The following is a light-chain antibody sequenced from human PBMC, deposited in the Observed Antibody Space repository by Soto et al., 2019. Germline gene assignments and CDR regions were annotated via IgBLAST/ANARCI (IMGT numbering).Light chain of an antibody. Sequence: EIVLTQSPGTLSLSPGERATLSCRASQSVSSSYLAWYQQKPGQAPRLLIYGASSRATGIPDRFSGSGSGTAFTLTISRLEPEDFAVYYCHQYDSSTLTFGGGTKVEIK. CDR1: QSVSSSY. CDR3: HQYDSSTLT. J-gene: IGKJ4*01. V-gene: IGKV3-20*01. CDR2: GAS.